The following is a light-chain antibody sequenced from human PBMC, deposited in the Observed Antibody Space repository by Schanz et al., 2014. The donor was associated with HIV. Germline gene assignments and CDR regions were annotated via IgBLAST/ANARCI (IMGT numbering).Light chain of an antibody. J-gene: IGLJ2*01. CDR3: QSYDKSNVVI. CDR2: EDN. Sequence: NFMLTQPHSVSESPGKTVTISCTRSSGSIASNYVQWYQQRPGSGPTTVIYEDNQRPSGVPDRFSGSIDSSSKSASLTISGLRTEDEADYYCQSYDKSNVVIFGGGTKLTVL. CDR1: SGSIASNY. V-gene: IGLV6-57*04.